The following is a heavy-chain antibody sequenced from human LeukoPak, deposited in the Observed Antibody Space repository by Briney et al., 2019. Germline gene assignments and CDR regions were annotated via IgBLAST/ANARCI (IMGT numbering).Heavy chain of an antibody. CDR3: ARRGGSGWLKNWFDP. V-gene: IGHV4-4*02. CDR1: GGSISGSNW. D-gene: IGHD6-19*01. J-gene: IGHJ5*02. Sequence: PSETLSLTCAVSGGSISGSNWWSWVRQPPGKGLEWIGEIYHSGSTNYNPSLKSRVTISVDKSKNQFSLKLSSVTAADTAVYYCARRGGSGWLKNWFDPWGQGTLVTVSS. CDR2: IYHSGST.